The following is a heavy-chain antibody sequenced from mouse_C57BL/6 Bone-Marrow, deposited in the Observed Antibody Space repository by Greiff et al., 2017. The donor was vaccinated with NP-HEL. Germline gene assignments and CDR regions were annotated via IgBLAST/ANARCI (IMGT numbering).Heavy chain of an antibody. J-gene: IGHJ4*01. V-gene: IGHV14-2*01. CDR1: GYTFTSYW. CDR3: ARLLGAMDY. D-gene: IGHD4-1*01. CDR2: IDPEDGET. Sequence: EVQLQQPGAELVMPGASVKLSCKASGYTFTSYWMHWVKQRTEQGLEWIGRIDPEDGETKYAPKFQGKATITADTSSNTAYLQLSSLTSEDTAVYYCARLLGAMDYWGQGTLVTVSS.